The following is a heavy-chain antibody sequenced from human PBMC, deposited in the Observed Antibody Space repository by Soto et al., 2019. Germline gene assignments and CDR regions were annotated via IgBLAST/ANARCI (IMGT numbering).Heavy chain of an antibody. D-gene: IGHD3-22*01. V-gene: IGHV4-38-2*02. Sequence: SETLSLTCSVSNYSINSGFFWGWIRQPPGKGLEWIGSIFHTGDTYYNPSLKSRITMSVDTSRNQFSLKLTSLTAADTAVYYCARVAYDTSAYYPSYFDNWGQGTLVTVSS. CDR1: NYSINSGFF. CDR3: ARVAYDTSAYYPSYFDN. CDR2: IFHTGDT. J-gene: IGHJ4*02.